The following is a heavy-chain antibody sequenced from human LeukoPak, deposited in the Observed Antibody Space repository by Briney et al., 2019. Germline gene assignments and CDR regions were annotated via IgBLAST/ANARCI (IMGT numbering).Heavy chain of an antibody. CDR2: ISAYNGNT. D-gene: IGHD3-22*01. CDR1: GYTFTSYG. V-gene: IGHV1-18*01. Sequence: ASVKVSCKASGYTFTSYGISWVRQAPGQGLEWMGWISAYNGNTNYAQKLQGRVTMTTDTSTSTAYMELRSLRSDDTAVYYCARGDGYYDSSGYRYDYWGQGTLVTVSS. J-gene: IGHJ4*02. CDR3: ARGDGYYDSSGYRYDY.